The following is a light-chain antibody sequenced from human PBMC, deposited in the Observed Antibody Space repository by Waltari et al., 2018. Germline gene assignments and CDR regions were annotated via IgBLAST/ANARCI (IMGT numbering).Light chain of an antibody. Sequence: EVVLTQSPATLSLSPGERATLSCRASQSVSTYLAWYQHKPGQAPRLLIYDASNRATGSTARCSGSGSGTDFTLTISSLEPEDFAVYYCQQRTNWQLTFGGGTKVEIK. CDR3: QQRTNWQLT. CDR2: DAS. CDR1: QSVSTY. V-gene: IGKV3-11*01. J-gene: IGKJ4*01.